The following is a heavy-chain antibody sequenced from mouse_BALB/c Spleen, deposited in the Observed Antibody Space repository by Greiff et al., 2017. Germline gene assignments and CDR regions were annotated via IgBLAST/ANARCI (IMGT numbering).Heavy chain of an antibody. D-gene: IGHD2-4*01. V-gene: IGHV5-12-1*01. CDR2: ISSGGGST. J-gene: IGHJ1*01. CDR1: GFAFSSYD. Sequence: EVMLVESGGGLVKPGGSLKLSCAASGFAFSSYDMSWVRQTPEKRLEWVAYISSGGGSTYYPDTVKGRFTISRDNAKNTLYLQMSSLKSEDTAMYYCARHGVITTSRYWYFDVWGAGTTVTVSS. CDR3: ARHGVITTSRYWYFDV.